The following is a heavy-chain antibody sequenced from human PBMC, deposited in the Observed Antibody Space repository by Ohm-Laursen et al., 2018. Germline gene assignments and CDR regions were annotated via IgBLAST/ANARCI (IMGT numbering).Heavy chain of an antibody. D-gene: IGHD5-24*01. CDR1: GGTFSSYA. Sequence: GSSVKVSCKASGGTFSSYAISWVRQAPGQGLEWMGGIIPIFGTANYAQKFQGRVTITADESTSTAYMELSSLRSEDTAVYYCARDVGGYNSASDAFDIWGQGTMVTVSS. CDR3: ARDVGGYNSASDAFDI. V-gene: IGHV1-69*01. CDR2: IIPIFGTA. J-gene: IGHJ3*02.